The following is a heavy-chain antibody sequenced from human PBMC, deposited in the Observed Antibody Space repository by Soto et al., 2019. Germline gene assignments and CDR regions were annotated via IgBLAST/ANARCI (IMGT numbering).Heavy chain of an antibody. CDR3: ARAYVGVGYCSSTSFYDGPSVYYYYKDV. V-gene: IGHV4-59*01. Sequence: SETLSLTCTVSGDSISRYYWSWALQPPGKGLEWIGYIYYSGSTNYNPSLKSRVTISVDTSKNQFSLKLSSVTAADTAVYYCARAYVGVGYCSSTSFYDGPSVYYYYKDVSSRGSTVIVSS. J-gene: IGHJ6*03. CDR1: GDSISRYY. D-gene: IGHD2-2*01. CDR2: IYYSGST.